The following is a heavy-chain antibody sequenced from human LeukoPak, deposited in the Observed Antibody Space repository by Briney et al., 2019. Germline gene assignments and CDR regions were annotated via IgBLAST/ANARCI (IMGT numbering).Heavy chain of an antibody. J-gene: IGHJ2*01. V-gene: IGHV4-34*01. D-gene: IGHD3-16*02. CDR3: ARGNDYVWGSYRSHFVWYFDL. Sequence: SDTLSLTCTVYGGSFSAYYWSWIRQPPGKGLEWIGEINHSGSTNYNPSLKSRVTISVDTSKNQFSLKLSSVTAADTAVYYCARGNDYVWGSYRSHFVWYFDLWGRGTLVTVSS. CDR2: INHSGST. CDR1: GGSFSAYY.